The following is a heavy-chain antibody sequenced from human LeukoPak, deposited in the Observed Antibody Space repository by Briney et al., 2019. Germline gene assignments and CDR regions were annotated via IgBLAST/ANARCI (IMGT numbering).Heavy chain of an antibody. V-gene: IGHV3-23*01. CDR2: ISGSGGST. CDR1: GFTFSSYA. J-gene: IGHJ4*02. CDR3: AKDITLTSHFDY. Sequence: GGSLRLSCAASGFTFSSYAMSWVRQAPGKGLEWVSAISGSGGSTYYADSVKGRFTISRDNSKNTLYLQMNSLRAEDTAVYCCAKDITLTSHFDYWGQGTLVTVSS. D-gene: IGHD1-20*01.